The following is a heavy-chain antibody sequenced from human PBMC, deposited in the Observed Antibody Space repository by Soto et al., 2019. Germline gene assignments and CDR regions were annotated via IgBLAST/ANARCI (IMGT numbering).Heavy chain of an antibody. CDR3: ARLQRMPYYYYMDV. CDR2: MNPNSGNT. CDR1: GYTFSSYD. V-gene: IGHV1-8*02. J-gene: IGHJ6*03. Sequence: GASVKVSCKASGYTFSSYDINWVRQATGQGLEWMGWMNPNSGNTGYAQKFQGRVTMSRNTSISTAYMELSSLRSEDTAVYYCARLQRMPYYYYMDVWGKGTTVNVAS. D-gene: IGHD1-1*01.